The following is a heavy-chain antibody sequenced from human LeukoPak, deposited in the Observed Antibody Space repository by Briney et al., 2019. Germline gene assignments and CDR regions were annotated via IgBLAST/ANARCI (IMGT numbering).Heavy chain of an antibody. Sequence: SETLSLTCTVSGGSISSYYWSWIRQLPGKGLEWIGYIYYSGSTNYNPSLKSRVTISVDTSKNQFSLKLSSVTAADTAVYYCARYYYDNRVDYWGQGTLVTVSS. CDR3: ARYYYDNRVDY. CDR1: GGSISSYY. D-gene: IGHD3-22*01. CDR2: IYYSGST. V-gene: IGHV4-59*01. J-gene: IGHJ4*02.